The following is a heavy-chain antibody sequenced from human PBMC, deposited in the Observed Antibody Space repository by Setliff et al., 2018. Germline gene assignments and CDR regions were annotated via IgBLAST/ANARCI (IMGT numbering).Heavy chain of an antibody. Sequence: ASVKVSCNASGYTFTSYYRYWVRQAPGQGLEWMGTLNTGGGSASIVDQFQGRVSMTRDTSTSTVYMEINSLRPDDTAVYFCARGGVAAAGKKGVFEHWGQGTLVTVSS. V-gene: IGHV1-46*01. CDR2: LNTGGGSA. CDR1: GYTFTSYY. D-gene: IGHD6-13*01. J-gene: IGHJ4*02. CDR3: ARGGVAAAGKKGVFEH.